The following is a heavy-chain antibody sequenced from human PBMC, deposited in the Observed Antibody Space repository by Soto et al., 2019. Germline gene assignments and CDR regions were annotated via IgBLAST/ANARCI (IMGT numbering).Heavy chain of an antibody. V-gene: IGHV5-51*01. Sequence: GESLKISCKGSGYSVTSYWIGWVRQMPGKGLEWMGIIYPGDSDTRYSPSFQGQVTISADKSISTAYLQWSSLKASDTAMYYCARSRGYCSGGSCPDRVFYYYYGMDVWGQGTTVTVSS. D-gene: IGHD2-15*01. CDR1: GYSVTSYW. CDR2: IYPGDSDT. CDR3: ARSRGYCSGGSCPDRVFYYYYGMDV. J-gene: IGHJ6*02.